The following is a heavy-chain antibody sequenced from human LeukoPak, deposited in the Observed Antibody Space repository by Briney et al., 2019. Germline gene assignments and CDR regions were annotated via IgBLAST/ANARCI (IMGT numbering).Heavy chain of an antibody. D-gene: IGHD6-19*01. V-gene: IGHV3-23*01. Sequence: GGSLRLSCSASGFTFSNYARSWLRQGPGKGLEWVSAIGGSGGDTYYIDSVKGRFTISRDNSKSTLYLQMNSLRAEDTAVYFCVKDPDSSGWADWGQGTLVTVSS. CDR1: GFTFSNYA. J-gene: IGHJ4*02. CDR3: VKDPDSSGWAD. CDR2: IGGSGGDT.